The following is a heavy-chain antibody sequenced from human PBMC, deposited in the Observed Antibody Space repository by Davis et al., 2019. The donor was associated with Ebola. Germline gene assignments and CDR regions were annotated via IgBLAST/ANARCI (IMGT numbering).Heavy chain of an antibody. Sequence: GESLKISCAASGFTFSSYWMSWVRQAPGKGLEWVANIKQDGSEKYYVDSVKGRFTISRDNAKNSLYLQMNSLRAEDTAVYYCARDRRITIFGVVVYYYGMDVWGQGTTVTVSS. V-gene: IGHV3-7*01. CDR3: ARDRRITIFGVVVYYYGMDV. D-gene: IGHD3-3*01. J-gene: IGHJ6*02. CDR2: IKQDGSEK. CDR1: GFTFSSYW.